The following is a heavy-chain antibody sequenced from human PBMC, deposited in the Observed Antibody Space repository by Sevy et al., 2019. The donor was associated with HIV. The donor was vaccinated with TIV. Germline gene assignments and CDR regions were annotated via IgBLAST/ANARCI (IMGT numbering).Heavy chain of an antibody. CDR1: GFTFSSYS. D-gene: IGHD6-6*01. J-gene: IGHJ4*02. CDR3: ARDLREYSSSSKYYFDY. CDR2: ISSSNNYI. Sequence: GGSLRLSCAASGFTFSSYSMNWVRQAPGKGLEWVSSISSSNNYIYYADSLKGRFTISRDNAKNSLYLQMNSLRAEATAVYYCARDLREYSSSSKYYFDYWGQGILVTVSS. V-gene: IGHV3-21*01.